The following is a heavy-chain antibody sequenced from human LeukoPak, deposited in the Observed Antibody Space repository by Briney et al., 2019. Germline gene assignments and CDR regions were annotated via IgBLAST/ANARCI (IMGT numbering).Heavy chain of an antibody. V-gene: IGHV3-23*01. D-gene: IGHD6-6*01. Sequence: GGSLRLSCAASGFTFSGYAMSWVRRAPGKGLEWVSAISGSGDSTYYADSVKGRFTISRDNSKDTLYLQMNSLRAEDTAVYYCAKDRSYSSSLRGLDYWGQGTLVTVSS. J-gene: IGHJ4*01. CDR1: GFTFSGYA. CDR2: ISGSGDST. CDR3: AKDRSYSSSLRGLDY.